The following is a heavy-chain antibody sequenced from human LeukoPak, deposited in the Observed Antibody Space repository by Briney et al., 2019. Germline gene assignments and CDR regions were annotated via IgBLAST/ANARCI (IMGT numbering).Heavy chain of an antibody. Sequence: GGSLRLSCAASGFTFSGYALSWVRQAPGKGLEWVSTISGSGDSTYYADSVKGRFTISRDNSKNTLYLQMNSLRAEDTAVYYCAKANSGSSPHFDYWGQGTLVTVSS. D-gene: IGHD6-6*01. CDR1: GFTFSGYA. CDR2: ISGSGDST. V-gene: IGHV3-23*01. CDR3: AKANSGSSPHFDY. J-gene: IGHJ4*02.